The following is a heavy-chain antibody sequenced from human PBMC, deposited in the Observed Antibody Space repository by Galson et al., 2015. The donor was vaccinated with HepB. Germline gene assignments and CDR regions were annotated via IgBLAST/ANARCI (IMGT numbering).Heavy chain of an antibody. CDR2: IKSKTDGGTT. J-gene: IGHJ4*02. D-gene: IGHD5-18*01. V-gene: IGHV3-15*01. CDR1: GFTFSNAW. Sequence: SLRLSCAASGFTFSNAWMSWVRQAPGKGLEWVGRIKSKTDGGTTDYAAPVKGRFTISRDDSKNTLYLQMNSLKTEDTAVYYCTTDDPLLIQLWSATDYWGQGTLVTVSS. CDR3: TTDDPLLIQLWSATDY.